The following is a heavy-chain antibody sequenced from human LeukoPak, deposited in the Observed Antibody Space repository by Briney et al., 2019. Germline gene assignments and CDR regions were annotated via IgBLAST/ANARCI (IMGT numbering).Heavy chain of an antibody. D-gene: IGHD2-15*01. V-gene: IGHV3-23*01. J-gene: IGHJ2*01. CDR3: AKRHSDHWFFDL. CDR1: GFIFSDFW. Sequence: QTGGSLRLSCAASGFIFSDFWMTWVRQAPGKGLQWVSAVGLRGSGPYYADSVKGCFILSTDTSNNTMFLQMDNLRAEDTALYFCAKRHSDHWFFDLWGRGTLVTVSS. CDR2: VGLRGSGP.